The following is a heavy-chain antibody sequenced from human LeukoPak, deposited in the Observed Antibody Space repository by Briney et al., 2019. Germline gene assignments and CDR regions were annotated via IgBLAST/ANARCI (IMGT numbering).Heavy chain of an antibody. Sequence: GASVKVSCKASGYTFTGYYMHWVRQAPGQGLERMGWINPNSGGTNYAQKFQGRVTMTRDTSISTAYMELSRLRSDDTAVYYCARVSSESSSAGGFDYWGQGTLVTVSS. J-gene: IGHJ4*02. D-gene: IGHD6-13*01. CDR3: ARVSSESSSAGGFDY. V-gene: IGHV1-2*02. CDR2: INPNSGGT. CDR1: GYTFTGYY.